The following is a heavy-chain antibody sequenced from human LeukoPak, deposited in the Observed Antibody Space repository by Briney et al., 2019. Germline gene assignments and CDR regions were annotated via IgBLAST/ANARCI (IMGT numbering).Heavy chain of an antibody. J-gene: IGHJ6*03. V-gene: IGHV4-39*07. CDR2: IFYSGST. Sequence: SETLSLTCTVSGGSISTSNYYWGWIRQPPGKGLEWIGNIFYSGSTYYGPSLKSRLTISLDTSRNQFSLKLNSVTAADTAVYYCARDGGSYYPYFYYYYMDVWGKGTTVTVSS. CDR1: GGSISTSNYY. CDR3: ARDGGSYYPYFYYYYMDV. D-gene: IGHD1-26*01.